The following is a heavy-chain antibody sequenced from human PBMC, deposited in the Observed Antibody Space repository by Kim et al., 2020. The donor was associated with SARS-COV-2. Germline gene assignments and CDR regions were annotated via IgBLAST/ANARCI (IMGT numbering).Heavy chain of an antibody. CDR3: ARVIRAGAAHDDGVDY. Sequence: ASVKVSCKASGYTFTGYYMHWVRQAPGQGLEWMGWINPNSGGTNYAQKFQGRVTMTRDTSISTAYMELSRLRSDDTAVYYCARVIRAGAAHDDGVDYWGQGTLVTVSS. CDR2: INPNSGGT. D-gene: IGHD3-10*01. J-gene: IGHJ4*02. CDR1: GYTFTGYY. V-gene: IGHV1-2*02.